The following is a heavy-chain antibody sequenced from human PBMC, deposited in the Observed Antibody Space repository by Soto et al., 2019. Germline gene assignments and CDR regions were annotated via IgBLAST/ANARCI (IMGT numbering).Heavy chain of an antibody. Sequence: QVQLQESGPGLVKPSQTLSLTCTVSGGSISSGDYYWSWIRQPPGKGLEWIGYIYYSGSTYYNPSLKSRVTISVDTSKNQFSLKLSSVTAADTAVYYCARGRPKIFGVVPGPYCWFDPWGQGTLVTVSS. V-gene: IGHV4-30-4*01. J-gene: IGHJ5*02. CDR3: ARGRPKIFGVVPGPYCWFDP. CDR2: IYYSGST. CDR1: GGSISSGDYY. D-gene: IGHD3-3*01.